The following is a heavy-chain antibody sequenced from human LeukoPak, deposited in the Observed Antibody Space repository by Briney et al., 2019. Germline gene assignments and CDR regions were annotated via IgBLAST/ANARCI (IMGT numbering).Heavy chain of an antibody. J-gene: IGHJ4*01. CDR3: TAGVAVSRWYYFDY. V-gene: IGHV1-24*01. Sequence: ASVKVSCKVSGYSLTDFSINWVRQAPGKGFEWMGGFAPEDGERIYAQKFQGRVTMTEDTSADTAYMELRSLKSEDTAVYCCTAGVAVSRWYYFDYWGQGTLVTVSS. D-gene: IGHD6-13*01. CDR2: FAPEDGER. CDR1: GYSLTDFS.